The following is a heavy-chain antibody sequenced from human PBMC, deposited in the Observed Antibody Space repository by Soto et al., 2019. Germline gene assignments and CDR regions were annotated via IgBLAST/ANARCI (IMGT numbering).Heavy chain of an antibody. V-gene: IGHV4-39*01. CDR3: ARHITIFGVVIPINWFDP. Sequence: SETLSLTCTVSGGSISSSSYYWGWIRQPPGKGLEWIGSIYYSGSTYYNPSLKSRVTISVDTSKNQFSLKLSSVTAADTAVYYCARHITIFGVVIPINWFDPWGQGTLVTVSS. CDR1: GGSISSSSYY. D-gene: IGHD3-3*01. J-gene: IGHJ5*02. CDR2: IYYSGST.